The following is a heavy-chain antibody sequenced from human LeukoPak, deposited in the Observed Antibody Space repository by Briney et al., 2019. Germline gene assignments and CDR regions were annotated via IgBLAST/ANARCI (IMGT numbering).Heavy chain of an antibody. V-gene: IGHV1-18*01. Sequence: ASVKVSCTASGYTFTSYGISWVRQAPGQGLEWMGWISAYNGNTNYAQKLQGRVTMTTDTSTSTAYMELRSLRSDDTAVYYCAREFSGYDSSGYDAFDIWGQGTMVTVSS. CDR1: GYTFTSYG. J-gene: IGHJ3*02. CDR3: AREFSGYDSSGYDAFDI. D-gene: IGHD3-22*01. CDR2: ISAYNGNT.